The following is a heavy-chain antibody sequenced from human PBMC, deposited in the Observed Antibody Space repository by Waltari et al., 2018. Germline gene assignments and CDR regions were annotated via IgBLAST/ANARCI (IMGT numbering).Heavy chain of an antibody. CDR3: AHYTARDAFDI. CDR1: GFSIATGGEA. CDR2: IYWTDEE. Sequence: QITLKESGPTLVKPTQTLTLTCTFFGFSIATGGEAVGWIRQPPGKALEWLAIIYWTDEERYSPSLRSRLTITKDTSRNQVVLTVTNMDPVDTATYFCAHYTARDAFDIWGPGTMVTISS. D-gene: IGHD2-2*02. V-gene: IGHV2-5*01. J-gene: IGHJ3*02.